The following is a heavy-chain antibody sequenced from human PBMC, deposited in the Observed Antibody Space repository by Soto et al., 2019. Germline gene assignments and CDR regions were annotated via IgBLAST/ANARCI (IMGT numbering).Heavy chain of an antibody. D-gene: IGHD3-10*01. Sequence: SETLSLTCTVSGGSVSSGSYYWSWIRQPPGKGLEWIGYIYYSGSTNYNPSLKSRVTISVDTSKNQFSLKLSSVTAADTAVYYCERVRVVSWGYYHYGMDVAGQGTKV. J-gene: IGHJ6*02. CDR1: GGSVSSGSYY. CDR2: IYYSGST. CDR3: ERVRVVSWGYYHYGMDV. V-gene: IGHV4-61*01.